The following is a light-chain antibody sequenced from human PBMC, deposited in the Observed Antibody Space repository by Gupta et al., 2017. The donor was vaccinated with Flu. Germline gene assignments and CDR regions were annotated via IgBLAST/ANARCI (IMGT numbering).Light chain of an antibody. CDR2: VEK. J-gene: IGLJ3*02. CDR3: SSRDSSVRNLSWV. CDR1: SLRSHY. Sequence: SSELTHDPAVSLALGQTVRITCQGDSLRSHYASWYKQKTGQAPVLVIYVEKNRPSGIPDRFSGSSYGNRDYLTSNGEQEEDEADEGGSSRDSSVRNLSWVFGGGTKMTVL. V-gene: IGLV3-19*01.